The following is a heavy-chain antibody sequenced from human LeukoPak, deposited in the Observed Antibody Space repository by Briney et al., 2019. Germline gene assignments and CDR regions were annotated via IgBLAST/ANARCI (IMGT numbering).Heavy chain of an antibody. CDR3: ASSYYYGSGSYYIYYYGMDV. Sequence: GGSLRLSCAASGFTFSSYAMSWVRQAPGKGLEWVSAISGSCGSTYYADSVKGRFTISRDNSKNTLYLQMNSLRAEDTAVYYCASSYYYGSGSYYIYYYGMDVWGQGTTVTVSS. CDR2: ISGSCGST. CDR1: GFTFSSYA. J-gene: IGHJ6*02. V-gene: IGHV3-23*01. D-gene: IGHD3-10*01.